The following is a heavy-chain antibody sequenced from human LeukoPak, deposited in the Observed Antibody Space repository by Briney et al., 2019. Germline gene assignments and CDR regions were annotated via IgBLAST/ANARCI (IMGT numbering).Heavy chain of an antibody. V-gene: IGHV4-59*01. CDR2: IYYSGSM. J-gene: IGHJ4*02. D-gene: IGHD6-13*01. CDR3: VVFIAGGGGRGY. CDR1: LDSTTSNF. Sequence: SETLSLTCTVSLDSTTSNFWSWVRQPPGKGLEWIGHIYYSGSMKYNPALKSRVTISVDTSNNQFSLKLTTVTAADTAVYYCVVFIAGGGGRGYWGQGTLVTVSS.